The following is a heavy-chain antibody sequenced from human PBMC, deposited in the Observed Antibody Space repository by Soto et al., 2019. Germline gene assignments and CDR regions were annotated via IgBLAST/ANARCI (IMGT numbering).Heavy chain of an antibody. CDR2: IYYSGSA. J-gene: IGHJ6*02. CDR1: GGSIGTYY. D-gene: IGHD3-22*01. Sequence: SETLSLTCTVSGGSIGTYYWSWIRQPPGKGLEWIGYIYYSGSATYNPSLKSRVTISVDTSKNQFSLKLSSVTTADTAVYYCARDRAYYYDDSGYFDGMDVWGQGTTVTVSS. V-gene: IGHV4-59*01. CDR3: ARDRAYYYDDSGYFDGMDV.